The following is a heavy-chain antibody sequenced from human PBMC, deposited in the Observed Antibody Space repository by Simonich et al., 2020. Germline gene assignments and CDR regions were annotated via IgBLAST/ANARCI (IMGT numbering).Heavy chain of an antibody. CDR2: IIPILGIA. D-gene: IGHD3-10*01. CDR1: GGTFSSYA. V-gene: IGHV1-69*09. CDR3: ARTNTMRELDTMVRGVDYFDY. J-gene: IGHJ4*02. Sequence: QVQLVQSGAEVKKPGSSVKVSCKASGGTFSSYAISWVRQAPGQGLEWVGGIIPILGIANDAQKFQGRVTITADKSTSTAYMELSSLRSEDTAVYYCARTNTMRELDTMVRGVDYFDYWGQGTLVTVSS.